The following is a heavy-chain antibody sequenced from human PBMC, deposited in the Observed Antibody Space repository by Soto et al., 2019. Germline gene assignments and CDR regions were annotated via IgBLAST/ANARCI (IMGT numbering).Heavy chain of an antibody. CDR2: IYWDDDK. Sequence: QITLKESGPTLVKPTQTLTLTCTFSGFSLSTSGVGVGWIRQPPGKALEWLALIYWDDDKRYSPSLKSSLPITKDTSKNQVVLTMTNMDPVDTATYYCARLPGPDSGRHYGRAVDYWGQGTLVTVSS. D-gene: IGHD4-17*01. J-gene: IGHJ4*02. V-gene: IGHV2-5*02. CDR1: GFSLSTSGVG. CDR3: ARLPGPDSGRHYGRAVDY.